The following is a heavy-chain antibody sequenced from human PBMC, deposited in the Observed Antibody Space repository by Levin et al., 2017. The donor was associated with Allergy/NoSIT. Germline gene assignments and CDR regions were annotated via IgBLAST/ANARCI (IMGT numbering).Heavy chain of an antibody. J-gene: IGHJ6*02. V-gene: IGHV3-9*01. Sequence: GGSLRLSCAASGFTFDDYAMHWVRQAPGKGLEWVSGISWNSNNIAYADSVKGRFTISRDNAKNSLYLQMNSLTAEDTALYYCAKGRAYYYGMDVWGQGTTVTVSS. CDR3: AKGRAYYYGMDV. CDR2: ISWNSNNI. CDR1: GFTFDDYA.